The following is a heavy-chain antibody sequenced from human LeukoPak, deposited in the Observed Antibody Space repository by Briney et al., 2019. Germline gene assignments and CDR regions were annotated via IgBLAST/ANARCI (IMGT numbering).Heavy chain of an antibody. V-gene: IGHV1-2*02. CDR3: ARTGTPTADWFDP. CDR1: GYTFTSYG. D-gene: IGHD1-1*01. J-gene: IGHJ5*02. CDR2: INPNSGAT. Sequence: GASVKVSCKASGYTFTSYGISWVRQAPGQGLEWMGWINPNSGATNYAQNFQGRVTMTRDTSISTAYMELSRLRTDDTAFYYCARTGTPTADWFDPWGQGTLVTVSS.